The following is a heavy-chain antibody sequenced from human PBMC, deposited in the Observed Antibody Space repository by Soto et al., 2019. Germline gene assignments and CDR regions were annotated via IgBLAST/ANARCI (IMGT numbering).Heavy chain of an antibody. CDR1: GFTFSSYG. CDR3: ERGRRDGYNFLGLDY. Sequence: GGSLRLSCAASGFTFSSYGMHWVRQAPGKGLEWVAVIWYDGSNKYYADSVKGRFTISRDNSKNTLYLQMNSLRAEDTAVYYCERGRRDGYNFLGLDYWGQGTLVTVSS. V-gene: IGHV3-33*01. CDR2: IWYDGSNK. D-gene: IGHD5-12*01. J-gene: IGHJ4*02.